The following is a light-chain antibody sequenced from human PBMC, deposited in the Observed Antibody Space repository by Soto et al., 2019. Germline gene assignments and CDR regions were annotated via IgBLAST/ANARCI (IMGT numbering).Light chain of an antibody. CDR2: GAS. J-gene: IGKJ3*01. CDR3: QQYNNWRGIT. Sequence: EIVMTQSPATLSVSPGERATLSCRASQSVSSNLAWYQQKPGQAPRLLIYGASTRATGIPARFSGSGSGTEFTLTLSSLQSEDFAVYYCQQYNNWRGITFGPGTKVDIK. CDR1: QSVSSN. V-gene: IGKV3-15*01.